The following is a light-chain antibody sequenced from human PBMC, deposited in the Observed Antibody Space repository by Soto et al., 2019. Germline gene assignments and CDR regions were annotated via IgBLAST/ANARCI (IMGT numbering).Light chain of an antibody. CDR3: QQYNSYQT. V-gene: IGKV1-5*01. CDR2: DAS. Sequence: DIQMTQSASTLAASLGDRVTITCRASQSISSWSAWYQQKPGKAPKILIYDASSLESGVPSRLSGSGSGTEFTLTISSPQPDDFPTYYCQQYNSYQTFGQGTKVDIK. J-gene: IGKJ1*01. CDR1: QSISSW.